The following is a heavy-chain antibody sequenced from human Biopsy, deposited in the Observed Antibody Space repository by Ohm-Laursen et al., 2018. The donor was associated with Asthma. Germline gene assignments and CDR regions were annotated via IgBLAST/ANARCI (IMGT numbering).Heavy chain of an antibody. V-gene: IGHV1-69*01. Sequence: GSSVKVFCTPLGGTFNTYVIGWVRQAPGQGREWKGGINSVFGTTTYPQKFQDRVTITADDSTSTVYMELSSLRSEDTAVYYCARKAGSCISRTCYSLDFWGQGTLVTVSS. CDR1: GGTFNTYV. CDR2: INSVFGTT. CDR3: ARKAGSCISRTCYSLDF. D-gene: IGHD2-2*01. J-gene: IGHJ4*02.